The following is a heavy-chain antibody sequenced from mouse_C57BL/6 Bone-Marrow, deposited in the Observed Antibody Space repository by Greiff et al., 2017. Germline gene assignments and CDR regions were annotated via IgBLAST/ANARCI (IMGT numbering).Heavy chain of an antibody. J-gene: IGHJ1*03. D-gene: IGHD4-1*01. CDR3: ALEDLGLWYFDV. V-gene: IGHV8-8*01. Sequence: ESGPGILQPSQTLSLTCSFSGFSLSTFGMGVGWIRQPSGKGLEWLAHIWWDDDTYYNPALKSRLTISKDTTKNQIFLKIANVDTADTTTNYCALEDLGLWYFDVGGTGTTVTVSS. CDR2: IWWDDDT. CDR1: GFSLSTFGMG.